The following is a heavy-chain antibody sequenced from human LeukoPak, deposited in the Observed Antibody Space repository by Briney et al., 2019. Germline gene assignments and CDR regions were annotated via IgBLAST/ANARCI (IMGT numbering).Heavy chain of an antibody. J-gene: IGHJ4*02. V-gene: IGHV4-4*02. CDR3: ARDRGGYTYIHDY. Sequence: SETLSLTCAVSGVSISSNNWWIWVRQSPEKGLEWIGEIYHDGSTNYNPSLKSRVTISMDKSKNQLSLKLNFVTAADTAVYYCARDRGGYTYIHDYWGQGTLVTVSS. CDR1: GVSISSNNW. D-gene: IGHD5-18*01. CDR2: IYHDGST.